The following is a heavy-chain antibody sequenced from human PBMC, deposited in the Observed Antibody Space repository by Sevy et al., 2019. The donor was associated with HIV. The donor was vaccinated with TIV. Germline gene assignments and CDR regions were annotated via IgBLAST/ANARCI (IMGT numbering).Heavy chain of an antibody. CDR1: GFTFSSFS. V-gene: IGHV3-48*02. J-gene: IGHJ3*02. CDR3: ARASSPYCGGDCLYAFNI. D-gene: IGHD2-21*02. Sequence: GGSLRLSCAASGFTFSSFSMNWVRQAPGKTLEWISYISSSGSSLYYADSVKGRFSISRDNAKRSLYLQMNSLRDEDTAVYYCARASSPYCGGDCLYAFNIWGQGTMVNVSS. CDR2: ISSSGSSL.